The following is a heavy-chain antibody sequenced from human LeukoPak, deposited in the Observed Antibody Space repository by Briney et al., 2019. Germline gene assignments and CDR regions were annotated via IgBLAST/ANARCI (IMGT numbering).Heavy chain of an antibody. J-gene: IGHJ5*02. V-gene: IGHV4-39*01. D-gene: IGHD3-3*01. CDR1: GDSISTSDYH. CDR3: ARQGDSTKGYYLDWFDP. Sequence: SETLSLTCTVSGDSISTSDYHWGWMRQPPGKGPECIGTLYHSGSTHYNPSLESRITISVDTSKNQFSLKLYSVTAADTAVYYCARQGDSTKGYYLDWFDPWGQGTLVIVSS. CDR2: LYHSGST.